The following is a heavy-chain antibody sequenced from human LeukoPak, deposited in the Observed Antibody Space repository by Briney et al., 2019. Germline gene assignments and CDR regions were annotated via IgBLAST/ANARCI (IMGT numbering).Heavy chain of an antibody. Sequence: ASVKVSCKASGYTFSGYYIHWVRQAPGQGLEWMGWINPNSGGTNYAQKFQSRVTMTRDTSISIAYMELSRLRSDDTAVYYCARYGSGTLLGYWGQGTLVTVSS. CDR2: INPNSGGT. CDR3: ARYGSGTLLGY. V-gene: IGHV1-2*02. J-gene: IGHJ4*02. D-gene: IGHD3-10*01. CDR1: GYTFSGYY.